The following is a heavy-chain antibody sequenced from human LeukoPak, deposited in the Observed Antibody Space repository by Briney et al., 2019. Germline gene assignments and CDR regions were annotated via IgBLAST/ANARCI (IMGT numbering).Heavy chain of an antibody. CDR2: IYHSGSP. CDR3: ARVNINNWHSCDY. V-gene: IGHV4-4*02. CDR1: GGSISSNNW. J-gene: IGHJ4*02. Sequence: PSETLSPTCAVSGGSISSNNWWGWVRQPPGKGLEWIGEIYHSGSPNYNPSLKSRVTISVDKSRNHFSLNLSSVTAADTAVYYCARVNINNWHSCDYWGRGTLVTVSS. D-gene: IGHD1-1*01.